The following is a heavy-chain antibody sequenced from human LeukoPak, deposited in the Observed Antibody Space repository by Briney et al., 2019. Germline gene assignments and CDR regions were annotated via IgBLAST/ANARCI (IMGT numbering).Heavy chain of an antibody. CDR3: GKTTAGYSSGQKPAWPVDY. Sequence: GGSLRLSCEASGFTFGSYAMYWVRQAPGKGLEWVAGIFGSGGSPHYADSVKGRFTISRDNSKNTVYLQINSLRAEDTAVYYCGKTTAGYSSGQKPAWPVDYWGQGTLVTVSS. CDR2: IFGSGGSP. J-gene: IGHJ4*02. CDR1: GFTFGSYA. D-gene: IGHD5-18*01. V-gene: IGHV3-23*01.